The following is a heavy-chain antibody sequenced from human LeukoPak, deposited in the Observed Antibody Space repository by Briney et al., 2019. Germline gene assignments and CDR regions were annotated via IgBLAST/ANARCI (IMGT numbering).Heavy chain of an antibody. CDR1: GFTFSNYG. J-gene: IGHJ4*02. CDR3: AKVSLRWWGYVDY. Sequence: PGRSLRLSCAASGFTFSNYGMHWVRQAPGKGLEWVAIISYDGGNKYYTDSVKGRFTISRDNSKNTLYLQMNSLRAEDTAVYYCAKVSLRWWGYVDYWGQGTLVTVSS. V-gene: IGHV3-30*18. D-gene: IGHD4-23*01. CDR2: ISYDGGNK.